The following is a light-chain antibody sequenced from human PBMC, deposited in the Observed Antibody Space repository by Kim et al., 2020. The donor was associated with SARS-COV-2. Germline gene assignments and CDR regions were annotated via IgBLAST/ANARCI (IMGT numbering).Light chain of an antibody. Sequence: KTVTIPCTGRGGSIASNYVQWFQQRPGSAPTIVIYEDDQSPPGVPVRFSGSIDSSPNSAPLTISGLKTEEEADYYCQSYDSNNNVVFGGGTKLTVL. CDR2: EDD. V-gene: IGLV6-57*02. CDR1: GGSIASNY. J-gene: IGLJ2*01. CDR3: QSYDSNNNVV.